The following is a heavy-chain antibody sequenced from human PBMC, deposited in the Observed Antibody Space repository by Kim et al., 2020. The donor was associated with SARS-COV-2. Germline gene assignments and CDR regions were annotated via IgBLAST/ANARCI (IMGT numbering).Heavy chain of an antibody. D-gene: IGHD1-20*01. CDR3: AKDQITGDYYYGMDV. Sequence: ASVKGRFTISRDNSKNTLYLQMNSLRAEDTAVYYCAKDQITGDYYYGMDVWGQGTTVTVSS. V-gene: IGHV3-30*02. J-gene: IGHJ6*02.